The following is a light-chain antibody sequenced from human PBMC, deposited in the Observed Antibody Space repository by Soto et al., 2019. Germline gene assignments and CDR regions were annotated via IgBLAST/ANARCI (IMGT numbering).Light chain of an antibody. CDR1: QSVNSRY. J-gene: IGKJ4*01. CDR3: QHYDNAPLT. V-gene: IGKV3-20*01. Sequence: EVVLTQSPGTLSLSPGERAILSCRASQSVNSRYLAWYQQKHGQAPRLLISGASSRATGIPDRFSGSGSGKDFTLLNHRPEAEDFAVYYCQHYDNAPLTFGGGTKVEI. CDR2: GAS.